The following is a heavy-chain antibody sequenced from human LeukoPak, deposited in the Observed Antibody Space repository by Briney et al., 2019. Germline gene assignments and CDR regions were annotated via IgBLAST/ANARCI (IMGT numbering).Heavy chain of an antibody. CDR3: ARVSGSNYYYDY. D-gene: IGHD1-26*01. CDR1: GYSISSGYY. J-gene: IGHJ4*02. Sequence: SETLPLTCAVSGYSISSGYYWGWIRQPPGKGLEWIGSIYHSGSTSYNPSLKSRVTISVDTSKKQFSLKLSSVTAADAAVYYCARVSGSNYYYDYWGQGTLVTVSS. CDR2: IYHSGST. V-gene: IGHV4-38-2*01.